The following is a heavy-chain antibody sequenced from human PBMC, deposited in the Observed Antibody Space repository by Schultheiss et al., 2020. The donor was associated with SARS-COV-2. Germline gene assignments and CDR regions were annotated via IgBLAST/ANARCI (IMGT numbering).Heavy chain of an antibody. CDR2: ISSNGDIT. V-gene: IGHV3-64*04. D-gene: IGHD1-14*01. Sequence: GGSLRLSCAASGFTFSTYAMHWVRQVSGKGLEYVSAISSNGDITYDADSVKGRFTISRDNSKNTLYLQMNSLRAEDTAVYHCARDLRIAGGLLFDYWGQGTLVTVSS. CDR1: GFTFSTYA. CDR3: ARDLRIAGGLLFDY. J-gene: IGHJ4*02.